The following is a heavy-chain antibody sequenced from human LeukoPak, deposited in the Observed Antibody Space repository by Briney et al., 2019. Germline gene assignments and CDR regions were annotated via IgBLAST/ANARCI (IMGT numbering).Heavy chain of an antibody. J-gene: IGHJ4*02. CDR2: ISYDGSNK. CDR1: GFTFSSYA. D-gene: IGHD3-10*01. Sequence: GRSLRLSCAASGFTFSSYAMHWVRQAPGKGLEWVAVISYDGSNKYYADSVKGRFTISRDNSKNTLYLQMNSLRAEDTAVYYCARDSVAYGSGSYFFDYWGQGTLVTVSS. CDR3: ARDSVAYGSGSYFFDY. V-gene: IGHV3-30-3*01.